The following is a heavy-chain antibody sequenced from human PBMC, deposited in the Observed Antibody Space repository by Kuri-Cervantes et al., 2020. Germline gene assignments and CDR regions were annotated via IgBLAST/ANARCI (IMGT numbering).Heavy chain of an antibody. CDR3: ARDRITVSGLDY. CDR2: ISYDGSNK. D-gene: IGHD6-19*01. J-gene: IGHJ4*02. CDR1: GFTFSSYA. V-gene: IGHV3-30*01. Sequence: GGSLRLSCAASGFTFSSYAMHWVRQAPGKGLEWVAVISYDGSNKYYADSVKGRFTISRDNSKNTLYLQMNSLRAEDTAVYYCARDRITVSGLDYWGQGTRVTVSS.